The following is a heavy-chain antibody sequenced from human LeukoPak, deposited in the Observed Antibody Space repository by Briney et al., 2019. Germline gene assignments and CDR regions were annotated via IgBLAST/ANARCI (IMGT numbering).Heavy chain of an antibody. CDR3: TRRYDYVWGYLSD. J-gene: IGHJ4*02. CDR1: GGSISSSSYY. D-gene: IGHD3-16*01. Sequence: PSETLSLTCTVSGGSISSSSYYWGWIRQPPGKGLEWIGSIYYSGSTYYNPSLKSRVTISVDTSKNQFSLKLSSVTAADTAVYYCTRRYDYVWGYLSDWGQGTLVTVSS. CDR2: IYYSGST. V-gene: IGHV4-39*01.